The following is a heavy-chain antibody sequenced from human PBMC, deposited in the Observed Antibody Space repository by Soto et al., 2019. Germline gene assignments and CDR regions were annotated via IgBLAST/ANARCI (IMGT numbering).Heavy chain of an antibody. V-gene: IGHV1-69*01. D-gene: IGHD1-7*01. CDR1: ADTFSSSA. CDR3: ARDLISNSHYYGMDV. J-gene: IGHJ6*02. Sequence: QVQLVQSGAEVKKPGSSVTVSCQASADTFSSSAFSWVRQAPGQGLEWMGGIIPFFHAANYAQRFQGRVTITADESTSTVYMELSSLRSEDTALYYCARDLISNSHYYGMDVWGQVTTVTVSS. CDR2: IIPFFHAA.